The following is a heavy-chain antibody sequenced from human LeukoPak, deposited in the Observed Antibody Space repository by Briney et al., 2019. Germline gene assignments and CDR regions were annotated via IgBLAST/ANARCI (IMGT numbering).Heavy chain of an antibody. Sequence: PSETLSLTCTVSGGSISSYYWSWVRQPPGKGLEWIGFVYYTGSTNYSPSLKSRVTISVDTSKNQFSLKLRSVTAADTAVYYCARISSSNWYNERGAFDIWGQGTMVTVSS. V-gene: IGHV4-59*01. CDR1: GGSISSYY. CDR3: ARISSSNWYNERGAFDI. D-gene: IGHD6-13*01. J-gene: IGHJ3*02. CDR2: VYYTGST.